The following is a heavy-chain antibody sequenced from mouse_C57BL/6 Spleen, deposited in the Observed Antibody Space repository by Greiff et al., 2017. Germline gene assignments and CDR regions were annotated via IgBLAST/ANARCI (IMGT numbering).Heavy chain of an antibody. J-gene: IGHJ1*03. CDR3: ARETTGYWYFDV. D-gene: IGHD1-1*01. V-gene: IGHV5-16*01. CDR2: INYDGSST. CDR1: GFTFSDYY. Sequence: EVQLQESEGGLVQPGSSMKLSCTASGFTFSDYYMAWVRQVPEKGLEWVANINYDGSSTYYLDSLKSRFIISRDNAKNILYLQMSSLKSEDTATYYCARETTGYWYFDVWGTGTTVTVSS.